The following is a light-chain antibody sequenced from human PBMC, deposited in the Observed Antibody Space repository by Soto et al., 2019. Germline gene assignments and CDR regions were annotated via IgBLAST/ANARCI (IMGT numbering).Light chain of an antibody. CDR2: STN. V-gene: IGLV8-61*01. CDR1: SGSVSTSHF. J-gene: IGLJ1*01. Sequence: QTVVTQEPSFSVSPGGTVTLTCGLRSGSVSTSHFASWYQQTPGQAPRTLIYSTNTRSSGVPDRFSGSKSGNTASLTISGLQAEDEADYYCSSFTSRFTFVFGTGTKLTVL. CDR3: SSFTSRFTFV.